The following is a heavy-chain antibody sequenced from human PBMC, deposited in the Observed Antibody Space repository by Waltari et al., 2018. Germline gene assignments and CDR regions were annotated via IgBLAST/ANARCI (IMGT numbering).Heavy chain of an antibody. CDR3: VRDYRSPSCPHFYMDV. Sequence: QVQLQESGPGLVQPSETLSLKCTVSGGSISEYYWIWIRQPAGKGLEWIGRFSTSGKTNYTPPLKSRFTMSIDTSTNQFSLRLTSVTAADTAVYYCVRDYRSPSCPHFYMDVWGKGTTVSVS. V-gene: IGHV4-4*07. CDR2: FSTSGKT. J-gene: IGHJ6*03. CDR1: GGSISEYY. D-gene: IGHD6-19*01.